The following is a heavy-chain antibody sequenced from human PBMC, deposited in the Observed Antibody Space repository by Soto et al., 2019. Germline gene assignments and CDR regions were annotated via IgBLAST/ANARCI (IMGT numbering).Heavy chain of an antibody. Sequence: GGSLRLCCAASGFTFSSYAMSWVRQAPGKGLEWVSAISGSGGSTYYADSVKGRFTISRDNSKNTLYLQMNSLRAEDTAVYYCATMAHEYSYGSEFDYWGQRTLVTVSS. CDR3: ATMAHEYSYGSEFDY. CDR2: ISGSGGST. V-gene: IGHV3-23*01. J-gene: IGHJ4*02. D-gene: IGHD5-18*01. CDR1: GFTFSSYA.